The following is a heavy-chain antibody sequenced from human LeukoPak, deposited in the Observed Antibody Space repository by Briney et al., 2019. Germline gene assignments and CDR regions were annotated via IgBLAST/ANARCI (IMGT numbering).Heavy chain of an antibody. CDR1: GFTFSSYA. Sequence: GGSLRLSCAASGFTFSSYAMPWVRQAPGKGLEWVAVISYDGSNKYYADSVKGRFTISRDNSKNTLYLQMNSLRAEDTAVYYCAKSQAPYSSSWNDAFDIWGQGTMVTVSS. CDR3: AKSQAPYSSSWNDAFDI. D-gene: IGHD6-13*01. V-gene: IGHV3-30-3*02. CDR2: ISYDGSNK. J-gene: IGHJ3*02.